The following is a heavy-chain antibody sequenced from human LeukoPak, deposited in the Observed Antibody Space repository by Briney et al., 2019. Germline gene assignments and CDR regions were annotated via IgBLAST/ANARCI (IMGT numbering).Heavy chain of an antibody. J-gene: IGHJ4*02. CDR3: ALSSIAARPDFDY. CDR1: GGSISSYY. Sequence: PSETLSLTCTVSGGSISSYYWSWIQQTPGKGLEWIGYIYYSGSTNYNPSLKSRVTISVDTSKNQFSLKLSSVTAADTAVYYCALSSIAARPDFDYWGQGTQVTVSS. D-gene: IGHD6-6*01. V-gene: IGHV4-59*01. CDR2: IYYSGST.